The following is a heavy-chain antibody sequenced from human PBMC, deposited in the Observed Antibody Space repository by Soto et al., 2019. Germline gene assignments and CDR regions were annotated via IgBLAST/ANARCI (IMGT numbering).Heavy chain of an antibody. CDR3: AKDNCISTSCYRLYNWFDP. CDR2: ISYAGSNK. Sequence: QVQLVESGGGVVQPGRSLRLSCAASGFTFSSYGMHWVRQAPGKGLEWVAVISYAGSNKYYADSVKGRFTISRDNSKNTLYLQMDSLRAEDTAVYYCAKDNCISTSCYRLYNWFDPWGQGPLVTVSS. J-gene: IGHJ5*02. D-gene: IGHD2-2*01. CDR1: GFTFSSYG. V-gene: IGHV3-30*18.